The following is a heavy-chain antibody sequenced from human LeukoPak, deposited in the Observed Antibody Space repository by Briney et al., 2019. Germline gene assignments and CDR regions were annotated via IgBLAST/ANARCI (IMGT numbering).Heavy chain of an antibody. CDR2: FYDSGRT. V-gene: IGHV4-4*07. J-gene: IGHJ3*02. CDR1: GGSISGYY. D-gene: IGHD4-17*01. Sequence: PSETLSLTCTVSGGSISGYYWSWIRQPAGKGLEWIGLFYDSGRTTYNPSLKSRVTMSVATSKNQFSLKVSSVTAADTVVYYCARRAVTSPNDDAFDIWGQGTRVTVSS. CDR3: ARRAVTSPNDDAFDI.